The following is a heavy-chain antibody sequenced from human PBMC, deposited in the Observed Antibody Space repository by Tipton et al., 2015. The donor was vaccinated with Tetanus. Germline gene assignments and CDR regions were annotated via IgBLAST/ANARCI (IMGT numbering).Heavy chain of an antibody. CDR1: GYIFNNYW. J-gene: IGHJ4*02. V-gene: IGHV5-51*01. Sequence: QLVQSGGEVKKPGESLKISCKGSGYIFNNYWIGWVRQKPGKGLEWMGIIYPGDSDTRYSPSFQGQVTISVDKSINTAYLQWSGLKASDTSMFYCARAHCTDGVCNFDFWSQGALVTVAS. D-gene: IGHD2-8*01. CDR2: IYPGDSDT. CDR3: ARAHCTDGVCNFDF.